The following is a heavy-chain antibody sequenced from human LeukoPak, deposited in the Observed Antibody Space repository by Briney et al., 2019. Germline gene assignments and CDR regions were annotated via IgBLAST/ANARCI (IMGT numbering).Heavy chain of an antibody. D-gene: IGHD4-11*01. V-gene: IGHV1-69*05. CDR1: GGTFSSYA. Sequence: ASVKVSCKASGGTFSSYAISWVRQAPGQGLEWMGGIIPIFGTANYAQKFQGRVTITTDESTSTAYMEPSSLRSEDTAVYYCARARVGYSKGWFDPWGQGTLVTVSS. CDR3: ARARVGYSKGWFDP. J-gene: IGHJ5*02. CDR2: IIPIFGTA.